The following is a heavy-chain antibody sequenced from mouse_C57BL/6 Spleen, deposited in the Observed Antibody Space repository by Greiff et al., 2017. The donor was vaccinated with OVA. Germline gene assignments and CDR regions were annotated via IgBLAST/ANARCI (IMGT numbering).Heavy chain of an antibody. CDR1: GYSITSGYY. J-gene: IGHJ4*01. CDR2: ISYDGSN. CDR3: ARGKELYYAMDY. D-gene: IGHD1-3*01. Sequence: DVQLQESGPGLVKPSQSLSLTCSVTGYSITSGYYWTWIRQFPGNKLEWMGYISYDGSNNYNPSLKNRISITRDTSKNQFFLRLNSVTTEDTATYYCARGKELYYAMDYWGQGTSVTVSS. V-gene: IGHV3-6*01.